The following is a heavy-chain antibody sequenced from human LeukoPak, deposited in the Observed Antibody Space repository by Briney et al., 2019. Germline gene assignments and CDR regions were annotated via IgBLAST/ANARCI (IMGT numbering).Heavy chain of an antibody. CDR2: INPNSGGT. CDR1: GYTFTGYY. CDR3: ARDAVVVVAATHGPSGK. J-gene: IGHJ4*02. Sequence: ASVKVSCKASGYTFTGYYMHWMRQAPGQGLEWMGWINPNSGGTNYAQKFQGRVTMTRDTSISTAYMELSRLRSDDTAVYYCARDAVVVVAATHGPSGKWGQGTLVTVSS. D-gene: IGHD2-15*01. V-gene: IGHV1-2*02.